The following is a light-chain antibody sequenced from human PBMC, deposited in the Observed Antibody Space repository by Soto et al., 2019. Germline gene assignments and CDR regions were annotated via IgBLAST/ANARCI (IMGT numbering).Light chain of an antibody. CDR1: QSVLYSSNNKNY. CDR3: QQYYNTPIT. J-gene: IGKJ5*01. Sequence: DIVMTQSPDSLAVSLGERATINSKSSQSVLYSSNNKNYLAWYQQRPGQPPKMLIYWASTRESGVPDRFSGSGSGTDFTLTISSLQAEDVAVYYCQQYYNTPITFGQGTRLEIK. CDR2: WAS. V-gene: IGKV4-1*01.